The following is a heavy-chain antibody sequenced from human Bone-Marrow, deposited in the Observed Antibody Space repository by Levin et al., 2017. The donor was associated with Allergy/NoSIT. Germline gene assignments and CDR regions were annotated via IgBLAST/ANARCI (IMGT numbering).Heavy chain of an antibody. Sequence: LSLPCAASGFRFQTSEMNWVRQAPGKGLEWVSYISGSGNNIYYADSVKGRFTISRDNAKNSLYLQMNSLRAEDTAVYYCARILTRWAYADYWGQGALVTVSS. V-gene: IGHV3-48*03. CDR2: ISGSGNNI. D-gene: IGHD1-26*01. J-gene: IGHJ4*02. CDR3: ARILTRWAYADY. CDR1: GFRFQTSE.